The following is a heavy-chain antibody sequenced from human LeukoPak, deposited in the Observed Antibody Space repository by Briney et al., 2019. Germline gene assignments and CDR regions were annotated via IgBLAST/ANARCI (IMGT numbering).Heavy chain of an antibody. Sequence: GGSLRLSCAASGFTFSSYAMHWVRQAPGKGLEWVAVISYDGSNKYYADSVKGRFTISRDNAKNSLYLQMNSLRAEDTAVYYCARVRTTALDYWGQGTLVTVSS. CDR2: ISYDGSNK. D-gene: IGHD2/OR15-2a*01. CDR1: GFTFSSYA. V-gene: IGHV3-30-3*01. J-gene: IGHJ4*02. CDR3: ARVRTTALDY.